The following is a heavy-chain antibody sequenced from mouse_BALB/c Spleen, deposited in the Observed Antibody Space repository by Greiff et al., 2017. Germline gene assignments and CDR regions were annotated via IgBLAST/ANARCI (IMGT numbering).Heavy chain of an antibody. Sequence: EVQLVESGPGLVKPSQSLSLTCTVTGYSITSDYAWNWIRQFPGNKLEWMGYISYSGSTSYNPSLKSRISITRDTSKNQFFLQLNSVTTEDTATYYCARGELGREAYGGQGTLVTVSA. CDR2: ISYSGST. V-gene: IGHV3-2*02. J-gene: IGHJ3*01. D-gene: IGHD4-1*01. CDR1: GYSITSDYA. CDR3: ARGELGREAY.